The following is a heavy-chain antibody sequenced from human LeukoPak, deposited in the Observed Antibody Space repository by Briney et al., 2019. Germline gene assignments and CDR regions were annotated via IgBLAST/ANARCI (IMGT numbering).Heavy chain of an antibody. CDR1: GFTFDDYA. CDR2: TSWNSGSI. Sequence: PGGSLRLSCAASGFTFDDYAMHWVRQAPGKGLEWVSGTSWNSGSIGYADSVKGRFTISRDNAKNSLYLQMNSLRAEDTALYYCAKDTRGYYYDSSGWPIWGQGTMVTVSS. J-gene: IGHJ3*02. D-gene: IGHD3-22*01. V-gene: IGHV3-9*01. CDR3: AKDTRGYYYDSSGWPI.